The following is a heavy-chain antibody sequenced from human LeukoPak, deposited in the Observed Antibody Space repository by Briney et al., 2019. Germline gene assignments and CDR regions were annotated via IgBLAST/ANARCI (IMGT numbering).Heavy chain of an antibody. Sequence: ASVKVSCKASGYTFTGYYMHWVRQAPGQGLEWMGWINPNSGGTKYAQKFQSRVTMTRDTSISTAYMELSRLRSDDTAVYYCARSLWLGEYYYYMDVWGKGTTVTISS. CDR1: GYTFTGYY. D-gene: IGHD3-10*01. V-gene: IGHV1-2*02. J-gene: IGHJ6*03. CDR3: ARSLWLGEYYYYMDV. CDR2: INPNSGGT.